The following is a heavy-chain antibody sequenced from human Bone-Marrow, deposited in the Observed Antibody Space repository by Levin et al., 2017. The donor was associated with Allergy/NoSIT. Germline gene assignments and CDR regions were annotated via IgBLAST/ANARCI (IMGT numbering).Heavy chain of an antibody. CDR3: ARAAGAAGRGGLDV. Sequence: SCATSGFPFSSYGMAWVRQAPGKGLEWVASITTTGKYIHYAESGKGRFTISRDNANNSLSLQMNRLRGEDMAVYYCARAAGAAGRGGLDVWGQGTTVTVSS. V-gene: IGHV3-21*01. J-gene: IGHJ6*02. CDR2: ITTTGKYI. CDR1: GFPFSSYG. D-gene: IGHD6-13*01.